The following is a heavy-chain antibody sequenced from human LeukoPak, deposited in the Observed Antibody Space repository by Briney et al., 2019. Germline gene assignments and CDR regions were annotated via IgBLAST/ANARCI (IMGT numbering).Heavy chain of an antibody. J-gene: IGHJ5*02. CDR2: IYTSGST. CDR3: ARDSEGQTFDP. V-gene: IGHV4-61*02. CDR1: GGSISSGSYY. Sequence: SETLSLTCTVSGGSISSGSYYWSWIRQPAGKGLEWIGRIYTSGSTNYNPSLKSRITISVDTSKNQFSLKLSSVTAADTAVYYYARDSEGQTFDPWGQGTLVTVSS.